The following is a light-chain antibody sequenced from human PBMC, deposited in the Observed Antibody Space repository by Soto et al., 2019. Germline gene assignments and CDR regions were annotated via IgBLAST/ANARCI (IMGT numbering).Light chain of an antibody. CDR1: QAISPY. V-gene: IGKV1-9*01. Sequence: DIQLTQSPSFLSASVGDRVTITCRASQAISPYLAWYQQKPGTAPKLLIYGTSTLQSGVPSRFSGSGSGKEFTLTITSLKPEDFATYYCQQLNSYLLTFGGATKVDIK. CDR3: QQLNSYLLT. J-gene: IGKJ4*01. CDR2: GTS.